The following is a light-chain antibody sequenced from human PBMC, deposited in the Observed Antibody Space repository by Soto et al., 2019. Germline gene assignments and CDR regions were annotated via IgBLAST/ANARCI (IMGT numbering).Light chain of an antibody. CDR1: QFLSSY. CDR3: HQRNK. CDR2: DTS. Sequence: EVLLTQSPATLSFAPWEIATLSCRASQFLSSYLAWYQQKPGQPPRLLIYDTSNRATGIPARFSGSRSGTDFTLTISSLEPEDFGVYFCHQRNKFGQGTRLEIK. J-gene: IGKJ5*01. V-gene: IGKV3-11*01.